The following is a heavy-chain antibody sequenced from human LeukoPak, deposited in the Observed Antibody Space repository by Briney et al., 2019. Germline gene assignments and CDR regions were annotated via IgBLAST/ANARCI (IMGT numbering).Heavy chain of an antibody. D-gene: IGHD4-17*01. V-gene: IGHV4-30-4*07. CDR3: AKITPGDYARERFNWFDP. CDR2: IYYNGST. Sequence: PSETLSLTCDVSGGSISSGGYSWSWIRQPPAKGLEWIGHIYYNGSTYYNPSIKSRVTISIDTSRNHFSLRLSSVTAADTAVYYCAKITPGDYARERFNWFDPWGQGTLVTVSS. CDR1: GGSISSGGYS. J-gene: IGHJ5*02.